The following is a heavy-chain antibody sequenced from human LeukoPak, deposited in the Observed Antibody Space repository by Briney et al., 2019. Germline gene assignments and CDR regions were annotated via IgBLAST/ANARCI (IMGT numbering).Heavy chain of an antibody. CDR1: GYTFTSYG. CDR3: ARDDGAAAGVAYFDY. J-gene: IGHJ4*02. D-gene: IGHD6-13*01. CDR2: INPSGGST. Sequence: ASVKVSCKASGYTFTSYGISWVRQAPGQGLEWMGIINPSGGSTSYAQKFQGRVTITADKSTSTAYMELSSLRSEDTAVYYCARDDGAAAGVAYFDYWGQGTLVTVSS. V-gene: IGHV1-46*01.